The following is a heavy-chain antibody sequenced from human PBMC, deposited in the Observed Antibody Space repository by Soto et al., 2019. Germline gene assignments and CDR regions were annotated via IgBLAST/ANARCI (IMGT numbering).Heavy chain of an antibody. CDR1: GFTFSSYG. D-gene: IGHD2-2*01. Sequence: QVQLVESGGGVVQPGRSLRLSCAASGFTFSSYGLHWVRQAPGKGLEWVAVIWYDGSNKYYADSVKGRSTISRDNSKNTLYLQMNSLRAEDTAVYYCARGRYCSSTSCNTYGMDVWGHGTTVTVSS. CDR3: ARGRYCSSTSCNTYGMDV. V-gene: IGHV3-33*01. CDR2: IWYDGSNK. J-gene: IGHJ6*02.